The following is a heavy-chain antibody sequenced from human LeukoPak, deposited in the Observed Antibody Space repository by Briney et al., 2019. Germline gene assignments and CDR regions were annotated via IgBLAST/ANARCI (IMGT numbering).Heavy chain of an antibody. CDR3: ARDRYDLGGFDR. J-gene: IGHJ5*02. CDR2: ISAYNGNK. CDR1: GYTFTSYG. V-gene: IGHV1-18*01. D-gene: IGHD3-3*01. Sequence: ASVKVSCKASGYTFTSYGISWVRQAPGQGLEGMGWISAYNGNKNYAQKRQGRVTMTTDTSASTACMELRSMRSDDTAVYYCARDRYDLGGFDRWGQGTLVTVYS.